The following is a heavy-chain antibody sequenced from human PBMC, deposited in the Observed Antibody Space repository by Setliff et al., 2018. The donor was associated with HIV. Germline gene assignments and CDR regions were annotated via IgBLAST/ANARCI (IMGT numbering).Heavy chain of an antibody. CDR3: ARLYLNTGGYWASTYRYLDL. CDR1: GVSITSTNFY. D-gene: IGHD2-8*02. Sequence: SETLSLTCTVSGVSITSTNFYWGWIRQTPGQGLEWIGSISSGGNTYYNTSLKSRVTMSINTSNNQFSLKLSSVTAADTSVYHCARLYLNTGGYWASTYRYLDLWGRGTLVTV. CDR2: ISSGGNT. V-gene: IGHV4-39*01. J-gene: IGHJ2*01.